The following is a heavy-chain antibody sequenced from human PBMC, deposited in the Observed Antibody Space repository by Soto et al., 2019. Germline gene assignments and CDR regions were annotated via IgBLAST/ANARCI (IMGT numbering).Heavy chain of an antibody. D-gene: IGHD4-17*01. J-gene: IGHJ3*02. V-gene: IGHV1-18*01. CDR2: ISAYNGNT. CDR1: GYTFTSFG. Sequence: GASVKVSCKASGYTFTSFGISWVRQAPGQGLEWMGWISAYNGNTNSAQKFQGRVTMTTDTSTSTAYMELRSLRSDDTAVYYCARDLYGDSPRRAFDIWGQGTMVT. CDR3: ARDLYGDSPRRAFDI.